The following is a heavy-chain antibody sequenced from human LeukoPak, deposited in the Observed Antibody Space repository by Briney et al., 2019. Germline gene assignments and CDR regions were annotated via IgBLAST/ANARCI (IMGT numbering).Heavy chain of an antibody. V-gene: IGHV1-24*01. CDR1: GYTLTELS. CDR2: FDPEDGET. CDR3: ATEVGGSCQVGWWFDP. Sequence: ASVKDSCKVSGYTLTELSMPWVRQPPGKGLEWMGGFDPEDGETIYAQKFQGRVTMTEDTSTDTAYMELSSVRSEDTAVYYCATEVGGSCQVGWWFDPWGQGAM. D-gene: IGHD2-15*01. J-gene: IGHJ5*02.